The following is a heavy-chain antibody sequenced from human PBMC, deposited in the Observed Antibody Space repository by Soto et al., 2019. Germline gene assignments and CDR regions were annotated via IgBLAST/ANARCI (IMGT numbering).Heavy chain of an antibody. CDR2: ISYDGSNK. Sequence: GGSLRLSCAASGFTFSSYAMHWVRQAPGKGLEGVAVISYDGSNKYYADSVKGRFTISRDNSKNTLYLQMNSLRAEDTAVYYCARDGLDYYGSGSYYHYFDYWGQGTLVTVSS. V-gene: IGHV3-30*04. CDR3: ARDGLDYYGSGSYYHYFDY. J-gene: IGHJ4*02. CDR1: GFTFSSYA. D-gene: IGHD3-10*01.